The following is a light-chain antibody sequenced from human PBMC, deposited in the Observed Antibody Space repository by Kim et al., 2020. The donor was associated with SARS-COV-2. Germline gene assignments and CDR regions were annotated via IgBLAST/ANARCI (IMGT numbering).Light chain of an antibody. Sequence: QLVLTQSPSASASLGASVKLTCTLSSGHSNYAIAWHQQQPEKGPRYLMEVNSDGSHNKGDEIPDRFSGSSSGTERYLTISSLQSDDEADYYCQTWGEGIRVFGGGTKLTVL. CDR1: SGHSNYA. V-gene: IGLV4-69*01. CDR2: VNSDGSH. J-gene: IGLJ3*02. CDR3: QTWGEGIRV.